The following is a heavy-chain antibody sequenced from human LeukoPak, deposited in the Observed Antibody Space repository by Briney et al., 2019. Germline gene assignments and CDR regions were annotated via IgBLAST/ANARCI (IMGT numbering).Heavy chain of an antibody. D-gene: IGHD2-8*01. Sequence: GGSLRLSCAASGFMFSDYFMSWIRQAPGKELEWISYISSNSKYTKYADSVKGRFIISRDNAKKSLYLQMNSLRAEDTAVYYCARDNGNKYYFDYWGQGTLVTVSS. CDR3: ARDNGNKYYFDY. CDR1: GFMFSDYF. V-gene: IGHV3-11*05. CDR2: ISSNSKYT. J-gene: IGHJ4*02.